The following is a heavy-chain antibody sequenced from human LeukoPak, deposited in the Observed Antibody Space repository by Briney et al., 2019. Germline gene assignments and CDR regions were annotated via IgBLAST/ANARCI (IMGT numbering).Heavy chain of an antibody. CDR2: IKQDGSGV. J-gene: IGHJ4*02. D-gene: IGHD3-10*01. CDR3: ERDFI. CDR1: GFTFSSHR. V-gene: IGHV3-7*05. Sequence: GGSLRLSCVGSGFTFSSHRMSWVRQAPGKGLEWVANIKQDGSGVDYVDSVKGRFTISRDNAKNSLFLQMNSLRAEDTAVYYCERDFIWGQGTLVTVSS.